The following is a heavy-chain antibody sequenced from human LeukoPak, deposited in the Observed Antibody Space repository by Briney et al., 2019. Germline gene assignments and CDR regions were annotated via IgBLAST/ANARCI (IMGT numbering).Heavy chain of an antibody. Sequence: PGGSLRLSCTASGFTVSHNYMHWVRQAPGKGLEWVSVIHSGGSSYHADSVKGRFTISRDNSKNTVFLQLNSLRAEDTAVYHCARGPPAENFIDFGAQGPLVTVPS. CDR2: IHSGGSS. V-gene: IGHV3-53*01. J-gene: IGHJ4*02. D-gene: IGHD1-14*01. CDR3: ARGPPAENFIDF. CDR1: GFTVSHNY.